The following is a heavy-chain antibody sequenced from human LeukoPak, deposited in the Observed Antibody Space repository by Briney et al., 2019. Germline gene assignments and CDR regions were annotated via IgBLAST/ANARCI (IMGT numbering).Heavy chain of an antibody. J-gene: IGHJ6*03. V-gene: IGHV3-23*01. CDR1: GFTFSSYA. CDR3: AKKGGRFLEWSPRYYYYMDV. Sequence: PGGSLRLSCAASGFTFSSYALSWVRQAPGKGLEWVSAISGSGGSTYYVDSVKGRFTISRDNSKNTLYLQMNSLRAEDTAVYYCAKKGGRFLEWSPRYYYYMDVWGKGTTVTVSS. CDR2: ISGSGGST. D-gene: IGHD3-3*01.